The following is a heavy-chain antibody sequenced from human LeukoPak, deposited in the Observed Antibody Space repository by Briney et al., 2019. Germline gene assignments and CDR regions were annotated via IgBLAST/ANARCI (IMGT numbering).Heavy chain of an antibody. J-gene: IGHJ6*02. D-gene: IGHD2-2*01. V-gene: IGHV3-21*01. CDR1: GFTFSSYS. CDR3: AREDIVVVPAAMVGYYYYGMDV. Sequence: PGGSLRLSCAASGFTFSSYSMNWVRQAPGKGLEWVSSISSSSSYIYYADSVKGRFTISGDNAKNSLYLQMNSLRAEDTAVYYCAREDIVVVPAAMVGYYYYGMDVWGQGTTVTVSS. CDR2: ISSSSSYI.